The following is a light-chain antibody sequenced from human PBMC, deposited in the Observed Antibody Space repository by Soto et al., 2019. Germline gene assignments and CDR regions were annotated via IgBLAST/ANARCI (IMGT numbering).Light chain of an antibody. CDR2: DAS. CDR1: QSVSSY. V-gene: IGKV3-11*01. CDR3: QQRSNWPPLT. Sequence: EIVLTQSAATLSLSPGERATLSCRASQSVSSYLVWYQQKPGQAPRLLIYDASNRATGIPARFSGSGSGTDFTLTISRLEPEDFAVYYCQQRSNWPPLTFGGGTKVEIK. J-gene: IGKJ4*01.